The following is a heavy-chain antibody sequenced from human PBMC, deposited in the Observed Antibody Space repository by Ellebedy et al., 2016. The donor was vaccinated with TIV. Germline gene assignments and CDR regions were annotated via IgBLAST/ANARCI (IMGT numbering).Heavy chain of an antibody. CDR1: GDTLTDLS. V-gene: IGHV1-24*01. J-gene: IGHJ3*02. Sequence: AASVKVSCKVSGDTLTDLSMHWVRQAPGKGLEWMGGFDPEDGETIYAQKFQGRVTMTEDTSTDTAYMELISLSSEDTALYYCATAYGDYVHDAFDIWGQGTMVTVSS. CDR3: ATAYGDYVHDAFDI. CDR2: FDPEDGET. D-gene: IGHD4-17*01.